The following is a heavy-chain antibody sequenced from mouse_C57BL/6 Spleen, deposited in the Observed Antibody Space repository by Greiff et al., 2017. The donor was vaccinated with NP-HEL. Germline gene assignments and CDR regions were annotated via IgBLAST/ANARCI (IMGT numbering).Heavy chain of an antibody. CDR1: GYTFTSYW. CDR3: ASLHYYGSSYYFDY. V-gene: IGHV1-61*01. Sequence: QVQLKQPGAELVRPGSSVKLSCKASGYTFTSYWMDWVKQRPGQGLEWIGNIYPSDSETHYNQKFKDKATLTVDKSSSTAYMQLSSLTSEDSAVYYCASLHYYGSSYYFDYWGQGTTLTVSS. CDR2: IYPSDSET. J-gene: IGHJ2*01. D-gene: IGHD1-1*01.